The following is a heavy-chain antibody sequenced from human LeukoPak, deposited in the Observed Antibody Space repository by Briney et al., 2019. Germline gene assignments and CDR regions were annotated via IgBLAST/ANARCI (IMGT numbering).Heavy chain of an antibody. J-gene: IGHJ6*02. CDR1: GYTFTGYY. D-gene: IGHD1-7*01. V-gene: IGHV1-2*02. CDR2: INPNSGGT. Sequence: ASVKVSCKASGYTFTGYYMHWVRQAPGQGLEWMGWINPNSGGTNYAQKFQGRVTMTRDRSISTAYMELSRLRSDDTAVYYCARELELRPYYGMDVWGQGTTVTVSS. CDR3: ARELELRPYYGMDV.